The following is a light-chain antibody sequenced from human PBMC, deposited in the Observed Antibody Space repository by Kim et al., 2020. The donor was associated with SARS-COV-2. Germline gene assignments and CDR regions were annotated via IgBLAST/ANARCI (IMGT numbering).Light chain of an antibody. V-gene: IGLV3-19*01. J-gene: IGLJ2*01. CDR2: GKN. CDR3: NSRDSRGNHVV. CDR1: SLRSYY. Sequence: SSELTQDPAVSVALGQTVRITCQGDSLRSYYASWYQQKPGQAPVLVIYGKNNRPSGMPDRFSGSSSGNTASLTITGAQAEDEADYYCNSRDSRGNHVVFC.